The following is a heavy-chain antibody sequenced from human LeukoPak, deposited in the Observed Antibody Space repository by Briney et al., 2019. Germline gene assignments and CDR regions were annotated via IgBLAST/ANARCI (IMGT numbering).Heavy chain of an antibody. Sequence: GRSLRLSCAASGFTFSSYGMHWVRQAPGKGLEWVAVISYDGSNKYYADSVKGRFTISRDNAKNSLYLQMNSLRAEDTAVYYCATEASGWLRFDYWGQGTLVTVSS. V-gene: IGHV3-30*03. D-gene: IGHD6-19*01. CDR2: ISYDGSNK. CDR1: GFTFSSYG. J-gene: IGHJ4*02. CDR3: ATEASGWLRFDY.